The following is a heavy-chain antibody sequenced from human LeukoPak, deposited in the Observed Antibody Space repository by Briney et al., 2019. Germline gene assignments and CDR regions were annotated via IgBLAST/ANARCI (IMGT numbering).Heavy chain of an antibody. J-gene: IGHJ4*02. CDR1: GFTVNNYE. CDR3: AKGGFGELDY. V-gene: IGHV3-48*03. Sequence: GGSLRLSCAASGFTVNNYEMHWVRQAPGKGLEWISYINEGATTINYADSVWGRFTISRDNAKNSLYLQMNSLRAEDTALYYCAKGGFGELDYWGQGTLVTVSS. CDR2: INEGATTI. D-gene: IGHD3-10*01.